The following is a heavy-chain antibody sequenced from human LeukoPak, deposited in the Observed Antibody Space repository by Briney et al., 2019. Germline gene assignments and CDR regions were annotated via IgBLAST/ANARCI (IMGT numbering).Heavy chain of an antibody. J-gene: IGHJ4*02. Sequence: LDTLSLTCTVSGGSISSSSYYWGWIRQPPGKGLEWIGNIFYSGSTYYNPSLKSRVTISVDTSKNQFSLKLRSVTAADTAVYYCAGLVVGTATIDYWGQGTLVTVSS. CDR3: AGLVVGTATIDY. CDR1: GGSISSSSYY. V-gene: IGHV4-39*01. CDR2: IFYSGST. D-gene: IGHD2-21*02.